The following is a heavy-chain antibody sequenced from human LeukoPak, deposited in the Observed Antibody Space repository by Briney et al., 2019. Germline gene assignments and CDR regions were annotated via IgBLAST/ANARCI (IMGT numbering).Heavy chain of an antibody. CDR2: IYYSGST. CDR3: ASTNSGRLDAFDI. V-gene: IGHV4-59*01. J-gene: IGHJ3*02. Sequence: SETLSLTCTVSGGSISSYYWSWIRQPPGKGPEWIGYIYYSGSTNYNPSLKSRVTISVDTSKNQFSLKLSSVTAADTAVYYCASTNSGRLDAFDIWGQGTMVTVSS. CDR1: GGSISSYY. D-gene: IGHD1-26*01.